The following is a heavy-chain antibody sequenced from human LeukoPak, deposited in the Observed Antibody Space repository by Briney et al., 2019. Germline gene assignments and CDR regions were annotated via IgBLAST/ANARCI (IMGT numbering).Heavy chain of an antibody. D-gene: IGHD3-10*01. CDR2: IYYSGST. CDR1: GGSISSYY. V-gene: IGHV4-59*01. Sequence: PSETLSLTCTVSGGSISSYYWSWIRQPPGKGLEWIGYIYYSGSTNYNPSLKSRVTISVDTSKNQFSLKLSSVTAADTAVYCCARFMARGYYYGMDVWGQGTTVTVSS. CDR3: ARFMARGYYYGMDV. J-gene: IGHJ6*02.